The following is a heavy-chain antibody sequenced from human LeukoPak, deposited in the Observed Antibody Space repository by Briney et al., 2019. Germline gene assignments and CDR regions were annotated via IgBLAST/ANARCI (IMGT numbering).Heavy chain of an antibody. CDR2: ISWNGGEE. CDR3: AKEQGYTGWLTTGH. CDR1: GFTFSDYG. V-gene: IGHV3-30*18. Sequence: GKSLRLSCAASGFTFSDYGMHWLRQAPGKGLEWVAVISWNGGEEHYGNSVRGRFTISRDNSKNMVYLQMNSLRAVDTAVYYCAKEQGYTGWLTTGHWGQGALVTVSS. J-gene: IGHJ4*02. D-gene: IGHD6-19*01.